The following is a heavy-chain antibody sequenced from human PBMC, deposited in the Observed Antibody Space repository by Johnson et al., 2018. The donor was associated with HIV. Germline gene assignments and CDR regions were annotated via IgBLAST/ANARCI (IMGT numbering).Heavy chain of an antibody. D-gene: IGHD6-13*01. CDR1: GFTVSSNY. V-gene: IGHV3-66*01. Sequence: VQLVESGGGLVKPGGSLRLSCAASGFTVSSNYMSWVRQAPGKGLEWVSVIYSGGSTYYADSVKGRFTISRDNSKNTLYLQMNSLRAEDTAVYYCAKGSSSWPNDAFDIWGQGTMVTVSS. CDR3: AKGSSSWPNDAFDI. CDR2: IYSGGST. J-gene: IGHJ3*02.